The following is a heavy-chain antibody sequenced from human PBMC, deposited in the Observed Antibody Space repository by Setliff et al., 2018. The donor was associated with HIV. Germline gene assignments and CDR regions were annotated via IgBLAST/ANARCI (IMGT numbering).Heavy chain of an antibody. V-gene: IGHV1-2*02. J-gene: IGHJ4*02. CDR1: GYTFTDYY. Sequence: ASVKVSCKASGYTFTDYYMHWVRQAPGQGLEWMGWINPNSGGTNYAQKFQGRVTMTRDTSISTAYMDLSRLRSDDTAVFYCARGMDYYDTSGYYQYYFDYWGQGTLVTVSS. CDR2: INPNSGGT. CDR3: ARGMDYYDTSGYYQYYFDY. D-gene: IGHD3-22*01.